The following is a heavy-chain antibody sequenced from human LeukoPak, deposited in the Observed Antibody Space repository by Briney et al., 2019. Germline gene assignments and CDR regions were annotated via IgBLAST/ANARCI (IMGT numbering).Heavy chain of an antibody. CDR2: INPNSGGT. CDR3: ARPLRVTMIRGAAFRASSDFDP. CDR1: GYTFTGYY. D-gene: IGHD3-10*01. Sequence: ASVKVSCKASGYTFTGYYMHWVRQAPGQGLEWMGWINPNSGGTNYAQKFQDRVTMTRDTSISTAYMEVSRLRYDDTAVYYCARPLRVTMIRGAAFRASSDFDPWGQGTLVTVSS. V-gene: IGHV1-2*02. J-gene: IGHJ5*02.